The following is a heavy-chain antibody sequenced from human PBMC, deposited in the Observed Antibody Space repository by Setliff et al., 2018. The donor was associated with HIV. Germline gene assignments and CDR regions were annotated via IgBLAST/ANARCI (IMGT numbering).Heavy chain of an antibody. J-gene: IGHJ4*02. CDR3: ARVYGAGGNSIDY. CDR1: GYSIRSGYY. V-gene: IGHV4-38-2*01. CDR2: MFRTGTS. D-gene: IGHD2-21*02. Sequence: SETLSLTCAVSGYSIRSGYYWGWIRQSPGKGLEWVGTMFRTGTSYYNPSLTSRVTISQDTSKNQFSLKLSSVTAADTAVYYCARVYGAGGNSIDYWGQGTLVTVSS.